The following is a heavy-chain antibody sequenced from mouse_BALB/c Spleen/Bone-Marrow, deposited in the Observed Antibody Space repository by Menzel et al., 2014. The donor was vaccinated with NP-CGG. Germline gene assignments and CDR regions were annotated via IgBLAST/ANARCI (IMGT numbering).Heavy chain of an antibody. CDR3: ARGVGRAFDY. CDR1: GYTFTSYW. CDR2: INPSTGYT. D-gene: IGHD4-1*01. Sequence: QAQLQQSGAELAKPGASVKMSCKASGYTFTSYWMHWVKQRPGQGLEWIGYINPSTGYTEYNQKFKDKATLTADKSSSTAYMQLSSLTSEDSAVYYCARGVGRAFDYWGQGTTLTVSS. V-gene: IGHV1-7*01. J-gene: IGHJ2*01.